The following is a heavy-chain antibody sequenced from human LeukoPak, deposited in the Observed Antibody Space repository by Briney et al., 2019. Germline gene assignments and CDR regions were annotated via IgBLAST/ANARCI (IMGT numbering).Heavy chain of an antibody. J-gene: IGHJ4*02. Sequence: AGGSLRLSCAASGFTVSSNYMSWVRQAPGRGLEWVSAISGSGGSTYYADSVKGRFTISRDNSKNTLYLQMNSLRAEDTAVYYCAKSGPDYGDYADYWGQGTLVTVSS. D-gene: IGHD4-17*01. CDR1: GFTVSSNY. V-gene: IGHV3-23*01. CDR3: AKSGPDYGDYADY. CDR2: ISGSGGST.